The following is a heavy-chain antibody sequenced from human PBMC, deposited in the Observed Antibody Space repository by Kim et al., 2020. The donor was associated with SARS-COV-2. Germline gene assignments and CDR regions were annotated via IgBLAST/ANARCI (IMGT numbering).Heavy chain of an antibody. V-gene: IGHV3-23*01. CDR3: AKDIVVVVAEHLDY. D-gene: IGHD2-15*01. CDR1: GFTFSSYA. J-gene: IGHJ4*02. CDR2: ISGSGGST. Sequence: GGSLRLSCAASGFTFSSYAMSWVRQAPGKGLEWVSAISGSGGSTYYADSVKGRFTISRDNSKNTLYLQMNSLRAEDTAVYYCAKDIVVVVAEHLDYWGQGTLVTVSS.